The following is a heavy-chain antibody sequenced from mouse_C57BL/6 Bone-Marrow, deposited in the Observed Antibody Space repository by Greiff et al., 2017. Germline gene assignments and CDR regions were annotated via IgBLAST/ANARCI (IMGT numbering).Heavy chain of an antibody. V-gene: IGHV1-5*01. D-gene: IGHD1-1*01. CDR3: KKDYDDSSAAWFGY. Sequence: VQLQQSGTVLARPGASVKMSCKTSGYTFTSYWMHWVKQRPGQGLEWIGAIYPGNSDTSYNQKFKGKAKLTAVTSASTAYMELSSLTNEDSAVYTGKKDYDDSSAAWFGYWGQGTLVTVSA. J-gene: IGHJ3*01. CDR2: IYPGNSDT. CDR1: GYTFTSYW.